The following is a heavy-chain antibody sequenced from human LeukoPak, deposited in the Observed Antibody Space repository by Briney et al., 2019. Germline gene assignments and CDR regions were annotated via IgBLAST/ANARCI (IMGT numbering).Heavy chain of an antibody. V-gene: IGHV3-30*01. Sequence: GGSLRLSCAASGFTFSNYWMIWVRQAPGKGLEWVAVISYDGSNKYYADSVKGRFTISRDNSKNTLYLQMNSLRAEDTAVYYCAREATGSSWGAPFDYWGQGTLVTVSS. J-gene: IGHJ4*02. D-gene: IGHD6-13*01. CDR1: GFTFSNYW. CDR2: ISYDGSNK. CDR3: AREATGSSWGAPFDY.